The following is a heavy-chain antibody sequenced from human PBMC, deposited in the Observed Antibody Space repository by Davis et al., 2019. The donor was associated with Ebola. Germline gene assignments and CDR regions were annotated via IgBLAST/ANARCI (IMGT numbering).Heavy chain of an antibody. CDR3: ARAPNYDVLTGTSSYYFDY. J-gene: IGHJ4*02. CDR1: GYTFTSYG. V-gene: IGHV1-18*04. CDR2: ISGFNTNT. D-gene: IGHD3-9*01. Sequence: ASVKVSCKSSGYTFTSYGLVWVRQAPGPGLERMGWISGFNTNTNFAQKFQGRVTVSKDTSTNTAYMDLRSLTSDDTAIYYCARAPNYDVLTGTSSYYFDYWGQGTLVTVSS.